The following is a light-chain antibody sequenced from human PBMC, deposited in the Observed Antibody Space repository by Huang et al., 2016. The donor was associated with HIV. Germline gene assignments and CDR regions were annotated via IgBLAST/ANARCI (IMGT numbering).Light chain of an antibody. CDR2: DAS. V-gene: IGKV3-11*01. CDR3: QQRSNWPGT. Sequence: EIILTQSPATLSLFPGERATLSCRAGQSVSTYLAWYQQTPDQAPRLLIYDASKRATGIPARCSGSGSATDFTLTISSLEPEDFAVYYCQQRSNWPGTFGQGTKVEV. CDR1: QSVSTY. J-gene: IGKJ1*01.